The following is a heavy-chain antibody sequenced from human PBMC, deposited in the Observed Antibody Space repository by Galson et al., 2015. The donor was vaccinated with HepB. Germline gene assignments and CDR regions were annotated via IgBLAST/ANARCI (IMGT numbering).Heavy chain of an antibody. V-gene: IGHV6-1*01. CDR1: GDSVSSNSVA. CDR3: AREARDYVRGSYRANWFDP. Sequence: CAISGDSVSSNSVAWNWIRQSPSRGLEWLGRTYYRSKWYNDYAVSVKSRITINPDTSKNQFSLQLNSVTPEDTAVYYCAREARDYVRGSYRANWFDPWGQGTLVTVSS. J-gene: IGHJ5*02. D-gene: IGHD3-16*02. CDR2: TYYRSKWYN.